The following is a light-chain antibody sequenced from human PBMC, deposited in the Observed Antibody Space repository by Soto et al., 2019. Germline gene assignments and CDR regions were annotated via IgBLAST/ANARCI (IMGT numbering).Light chain of an antibody. Sequence: QSVLTQPPSASRTPGQRVTISCSGSSFNIGSNAVNWYQQLPGTAPKLLIYRNDQRPSGVPDRFSGSKSGTSASLAISGLQSEDEADHYCSAWDDSLKGVVFGGGTKVTVL. CDR3: SAWDDSLKGVV. CDR2: RND. V-gene: IGLV1-44*01. CDR1: SFNIGSNA. J-gene: IGLJ2*01.